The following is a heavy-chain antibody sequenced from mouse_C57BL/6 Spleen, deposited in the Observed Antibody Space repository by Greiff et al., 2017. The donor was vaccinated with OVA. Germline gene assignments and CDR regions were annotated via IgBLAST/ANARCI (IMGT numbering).Heavy chain of an antibody. D-gene: IGHD1-1*01. Sequence: VQLQQPGAELVKPGASVKLSCKASGYTFTSYWMHWVKQRPGQGLEWIGMIHPSSGSTNYNEKFKSTATLTVDNSSSTAYMQLSSLTSEESAVYDGARRNYDYYAMDDWGQGTSVTVSS. V-gene: IGHV1-64*01. J-gene: IGHJ4*01. CDR3: ARRNYDYYAMDD. CDR2: IHPSSGST. CDR1: GYTFTSYW.